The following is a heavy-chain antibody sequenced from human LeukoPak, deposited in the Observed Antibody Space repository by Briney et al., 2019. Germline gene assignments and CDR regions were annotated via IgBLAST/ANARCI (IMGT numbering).Heavy chain of an antibody. J-gene: IGHJ6*03. CDR3: AKGGYYYYYMDV. CDR2: ISWNSGSI. Sequence: GRSLRLSCAASGFTFDDYAMHWVRQAPGKGLEWVSGISWNSGSIGYADSVKGRFTISRDNAKNSLYLQMNSLRAEDTALYYCAKGGYYYYYMDVWGKGTTVTISS. V-gene: IGHV3-9*01. CDR1: GFTFDDYA.